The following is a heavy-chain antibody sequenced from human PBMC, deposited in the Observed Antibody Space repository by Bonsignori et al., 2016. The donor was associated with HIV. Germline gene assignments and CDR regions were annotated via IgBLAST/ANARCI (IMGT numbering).Heavy chain of an antibody. V-gene: IGHV1-69*01. CDR2: TLPIIASP. J-gene: IGHJ3*02. CDR3: ARIQLKGYAFDI. D-gene: IGHD1-1*01. Sequence: WVRQAPGQGLEWMGGTLPIIASPNYAQKLKGRLTITADESTSTVHMELSSLRSDDTAVYYCARIQLKGYAFDIWGQGTMVTVSS.